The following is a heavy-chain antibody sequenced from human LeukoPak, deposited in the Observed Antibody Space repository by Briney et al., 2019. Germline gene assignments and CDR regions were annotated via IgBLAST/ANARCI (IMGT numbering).Heavy chain of an antibody. Sequence: SVKVSCKASGYTFTSYDISWVRQAPGQGLEWMGGIIPIFGTANYAQKFQGRVTITADESTSTAYMELSSLRSEDTAVYYCARDSYPSYGDYGRGDETFDYWGQGTLVTVSS. D-gene: IGHD4-17*01. J-gene: IGHJ4*02. V-gene: IGHV1-69*13. CDR2: IIPIFGTA. CDR1: GYTFTSYD. CDR3: ARDSYPSYGDYGRGDETFDY.